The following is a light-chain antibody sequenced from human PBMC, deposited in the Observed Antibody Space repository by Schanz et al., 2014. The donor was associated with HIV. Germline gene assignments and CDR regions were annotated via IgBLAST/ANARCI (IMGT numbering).Light chain of an antibody. CDR2: VAS. CDR1: QSISTY. Sequence: EIVLTQSPAPLSLSPGERGTLSCRASQSISTYLAWYQQKPGQAPRLLISVASNRASGIPARFSGSGSGTDFPLTISSLEPEDYAVYYCQQRSSWPFAFGPGTKVDIK. CDR3: QQRSSWPFA. J-gene: IGKJ3*01. V-gene: IGKV3-11*01.